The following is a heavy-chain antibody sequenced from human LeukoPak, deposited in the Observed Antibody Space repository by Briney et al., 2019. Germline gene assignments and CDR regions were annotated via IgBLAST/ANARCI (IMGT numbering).Heavy chain of an antibody. V-gene: IGHV1-18*01. CDR3: ARHIAARPFDY. CDR2: ISGYNGKT. CDR1: GYTFTENG. Sequence: ASVKVSCKASGYTFTENGIAWVRQAPGQGLEWMGWISGYNGKTLYAQNFQGRVTLTTDTPTSTAFMEVSSLTSDDTAVYYCARHIAARPFDYWGQGTLVTVSS. D-gene: IGHD6-6*01. J-gene: IGHJ4*02.